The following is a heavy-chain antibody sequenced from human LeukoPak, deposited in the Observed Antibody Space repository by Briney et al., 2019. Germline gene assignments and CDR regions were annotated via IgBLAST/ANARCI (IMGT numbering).Heavy chain of an antibody. D-gene: IGHD6-19*01. V-gene: IGHV4-39*01. CDR2: IYYSGST. J-gene: IGHJ4*02. CDR1: GGSISSSSYY. Sequence: SETLSLTCTVSGGSISSSSYYWGWIRQPPGKGLEWIGSIYYSGSTYYNPSLKSRVTISVDTSKNQFSLKLSSVTAADTAVYYCARIDYSSGWLFDYWGQGTLVTVSS. CDR3: ARIDYSSGWLFDY.